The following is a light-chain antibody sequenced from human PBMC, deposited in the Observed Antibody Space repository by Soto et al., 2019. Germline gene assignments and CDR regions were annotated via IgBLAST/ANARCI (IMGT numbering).Light chain of an antibody. CDR1: QGISSY. CDR3: KQLNSYPPT. Sequence: IQLTQSPSSLSASVGDRVTITCRASQGISSYLAWYQQKPGKAPKLLIYAASTLQSGVPSRVSGSGSGTDFTLTISILQPEDFATYYCKQLNSYPPTFGQGTKVEIK. J-gene: IGKJ1*01. V-gene: IGKV1-9*01. CDR2: AAS.